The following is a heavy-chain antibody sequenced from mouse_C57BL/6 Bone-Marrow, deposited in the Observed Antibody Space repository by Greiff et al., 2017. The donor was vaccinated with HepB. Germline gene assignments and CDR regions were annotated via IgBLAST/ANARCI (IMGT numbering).Heavy chain of an antibody. CDR3: ARGPSYWYFDV. CDR2: IYPGGGYT. Sequence: VKLMESGAELVRPGTSVKMSCKASGYTFTNYWIGWAKQRPGHGLEWIGDIYPGGGYTNYNEKFKGKATLTADKSSSTAYMQFSSLTSEDSAIYYCARGPSYWYFDVWGTGTTVTVSS. V-gene: IGHV1-63*01. CDR1: GYTFTNYW. J-gene: IGHJ1*03.